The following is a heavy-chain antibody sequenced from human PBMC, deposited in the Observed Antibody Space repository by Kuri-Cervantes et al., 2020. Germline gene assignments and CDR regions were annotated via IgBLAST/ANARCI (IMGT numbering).Heavy chain of an antibody. J-gene: IGHJ3*02. D-gene: IGHD4-17*01. CDR1: GFTFSDYY. Sequence: GESLKISCAASGFTFSDYYMSWIRQAPGKGLEWVSYISSSGSTIYYADSVKGRFTISRDNSKNTLYLQMNSLRAEDTAVYYCAVGESDAFDIWGQGTMVTVSS. CDR3: AVGESDAFDI. V-gene: IGHV3-11*04. CDR2: ISSSGSTI.